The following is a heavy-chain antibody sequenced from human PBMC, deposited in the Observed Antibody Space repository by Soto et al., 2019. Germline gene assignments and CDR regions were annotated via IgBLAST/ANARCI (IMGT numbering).Heavy chain of an antibody. J-gene: IGHJ4*02. Sequence: QVQLRQWGAGLLKPSETLSLTCAVYGGSFSGYYWSWIRQPPGKGMEYIGEINHSGSTNYNPSLKSPVTISIGTSKNRFSLKRRCVTGAGPAVYYWGKGWGGGQLVGYWGQGTLVTVSS. D-gene: IGHD6-6*01. V-gene: IGHV4-34*01. CDR3: GKGWGGGQLVGY. CDR1: GGSFSGYY. CDR2: INHSGST.